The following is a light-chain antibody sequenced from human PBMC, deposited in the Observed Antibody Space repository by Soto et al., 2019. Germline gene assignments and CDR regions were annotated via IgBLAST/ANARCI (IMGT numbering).Light chain of an antibody. CDR3: AAWDDSLNGAV. CDR1: SSNIGSNT. V-gene: IGLV1-44*01. Sequence: QSVLTQSASASGTPGQRVTISCSGSSSNIGSNTVNWYQQFPGTAPKLLIYSNNQRPSGVPDRFSGSKSGTSASLAISGLQSEDEADYYCAAWDDSLNGAVFGGGTQLTVL. CDR2: SNN. J-gene: IGLJ7*01.